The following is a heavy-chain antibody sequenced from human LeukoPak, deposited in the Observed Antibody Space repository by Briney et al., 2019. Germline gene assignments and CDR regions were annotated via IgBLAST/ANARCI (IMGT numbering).Heavy chain of an antibody. CDR2: IYYSGST. V-gene: IGHV4-39*01. Sequence: PSETLSLTCTVSGGSISSSSYYWGWIRQPPGKGLEWIGSIYYSGSTYYNPSLKSRVTISVDTSKNQFSLKLSSVTAADTAVYYCASPTYYYGSGSFGPYYYYYMDVWGKGTTVTISS. J-gene: IGHJ6*03. CDR3: ASPTYYYGSGSFGPYYYYYMDV. D-gene: IGHD3-10*01. CDR1: GGSISSSSYY.